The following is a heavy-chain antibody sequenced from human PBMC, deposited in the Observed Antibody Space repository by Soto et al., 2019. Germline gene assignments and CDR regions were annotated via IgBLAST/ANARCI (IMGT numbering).Heavy chain of an antibody. Sequence: SGPTLVNPTETLTLTCTVSGFSLSNARMGVSWIRQPPGKALEWLAHIFSNDEKSYSTSLKSRLTISKDTSKSQVVLTMTNMDPVDTATYYCARTPPGYCSSTSCLTHYYCYMDVCGKGIMVTVFS. CDR2: IFSNDEK. V-gene: IGHV2-26*01. D-gene: IGHD2-2*03. CDR1: GFSLSNARMG. J-gene: IGHJ6*03. CDR3: ARTPPGYCSSTSCLTHYYCYMDV.